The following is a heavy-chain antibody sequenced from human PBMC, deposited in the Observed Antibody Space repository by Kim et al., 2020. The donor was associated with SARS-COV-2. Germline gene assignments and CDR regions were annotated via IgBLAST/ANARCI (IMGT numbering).Heavy chain of an antibody. V-gene: IGHV4-31*03. CDR3: AREGDYGDYGMDV. CDR1: GGSISSGGYY. D-gene: IGHD4-17*01. Sequence: SETLSLTCTVSGGSISSGGYYWSWIRQHPGKGLEWIGYIYYSGSTYYNPSLKSRVTISVDTSKNQFSLKLSSVTAADTAVYYCAREGDYGDYGMDVWGQGTTVTVSS. J-gene: IGHJ6*02. CDR2: IYYSGST.